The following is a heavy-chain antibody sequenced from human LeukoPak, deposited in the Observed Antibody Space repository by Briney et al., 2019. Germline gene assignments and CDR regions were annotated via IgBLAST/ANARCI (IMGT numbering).Heavy chain of an antibody. Sequence: GASVKVSCKASGFMFTNFDINWVRQASGLGLEWMGWMDPNTGHTGYAQRFQGRVTLTRDTATSTAYMELRGLRSDDTAVYYCVRDGEGVGISVNCWFDPWGQGTLVTVSS. CDR2: MDPNTGHT. D-gene: IGHD3-10*01. V-gene: IGHV1-8*02. J-gene: IGHJ5*02. CDR1: GFMFTNFD. CDR3: VRDGEGVGISVNCWFDP.